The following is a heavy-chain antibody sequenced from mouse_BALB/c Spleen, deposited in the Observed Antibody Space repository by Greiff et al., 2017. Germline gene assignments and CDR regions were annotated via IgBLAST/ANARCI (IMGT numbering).Heavy chain of an antibody. V-gene: IGHV1-54*01. CDR1: GYAFTNYL. D-gene: IGHD2-2*01. CDR3: ARSSGGYDAWFAY. J-gene: IGHJ3*01. CDR2: INPGSGGT. Sequence: VKLQQSGAELVRPGTSVKVSCKASGYAFTNYLIEWVKQRPGQGLEWIGVINPGSGGTNYNEKFKGKATLTADKSSSTAYMQLSSLTSDDSAVYFCARSSGGYDAWFAYWGQGTLVTVSA.